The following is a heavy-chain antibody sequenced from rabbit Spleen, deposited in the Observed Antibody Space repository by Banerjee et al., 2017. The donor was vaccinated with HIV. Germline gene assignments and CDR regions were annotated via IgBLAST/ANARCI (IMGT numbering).Heavy chain of an antibody. D-gene: IGHD8-1*01. CDR2: IYPAFGIK. CDR1: GFDFSSYG. J-gene: IGHJ4*01. CDR3: ARDGAGGSYFAL. Sequence: QEQLEESGGDLVKPEGSLTLSCKASGFDFSSYGISWVRQAPGKGPEWIAYIYPAFGIKNYANSVNGRFSISRENAQNTVFLQMTSLTAADTATYFCARDGAGGSYFALWGPGTLVTVS. V-gene: IGHV1S47*01.